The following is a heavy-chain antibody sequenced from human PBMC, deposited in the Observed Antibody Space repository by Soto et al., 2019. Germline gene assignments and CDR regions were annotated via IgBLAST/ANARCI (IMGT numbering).Heavy chain of an antibody. CDR2: IYYSGST. CDR1: GGSVSSGSYY. V-gene: IGHV4-61*01. Sequence: SETLSLTCTVSGGSVSSGSYYWSWIRQPPGKGLEWIGYIYYSGSTNYNPSLKSRVTISVDTSRNQFSLKLSSVTAADTAVYYCARGTTNDSSGYYYVGFDPWGQGTLVTVSS. J-gene: IGHJ5*02. CDR3: ARGTTNDSSGYYYVGFDP. D-gene: IGHD3-22*01.